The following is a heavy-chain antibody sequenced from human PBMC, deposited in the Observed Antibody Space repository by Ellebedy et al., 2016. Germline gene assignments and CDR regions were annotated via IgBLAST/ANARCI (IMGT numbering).Heavy chain of an antibody. CDR1: GFTFSSYA. Sequence: GESLKISGVASGFTFSSYAMHWVRQAPGKGLEWVGVVWFDGGDKDYADFVKGRFAISRHNARNTLSLQMNSLGAEDTAVYYCARDFNWPYGGMDVWGQGTTVTVSS. CDR2: VWFDGGDK. CDR3: ARDFNWPYGGMDV. V-gene: IGHV3-33*01. J-gene: IGHJ6*02. D-gene: IGHD3-9*01.